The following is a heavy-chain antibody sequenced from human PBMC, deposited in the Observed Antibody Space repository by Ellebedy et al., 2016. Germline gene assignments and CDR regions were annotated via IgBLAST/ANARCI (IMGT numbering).Heavy chain of an antibody. V-gene: IGHV4-30-4*01. D-gene: IGHD5-24*01. CDR2: IYYSGST. Sequence: SETLSLXCTVSGGSISSGDYYWSWIRQPPGKGLEWIGYIYYSGSTYYNPSLKSRVTISVDTSKNQFSLKLSSVTAADTAVYYCARVEATFGTYYFDYWGQGTLVTVSS. CDR3: ARVEATFGTYYFDY. CDR1: GGSISSGDYY. J-gene: IGHJ4*02.